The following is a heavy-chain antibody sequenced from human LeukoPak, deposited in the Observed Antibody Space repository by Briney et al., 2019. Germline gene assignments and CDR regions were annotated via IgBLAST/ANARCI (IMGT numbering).Heavy chain of an antibody. CDR1: GGSVSSDNSY. CDR2: IYADGSS. D-gene: IGHD3-22*01. V-gene: IGHV4-61*02. Sequence: PSETLSLTCTVSGGSVSSDNSYWNWIRQPAGKGLEWIGRIYADGSSTYNPSLRSRVTISVASSKNQFSLRLTSLTAADTAVSYCARGYYYHTWGQGTLVTVSS. CDR3: ARGYYYHT. J-gene: IGHJ4*02.